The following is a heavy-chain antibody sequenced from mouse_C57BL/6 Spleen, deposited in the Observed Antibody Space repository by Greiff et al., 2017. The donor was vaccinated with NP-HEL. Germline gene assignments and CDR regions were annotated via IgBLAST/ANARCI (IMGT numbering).Heavy chain of an antibody. CDR1: GYTFTSYW. J-gene: IGHJ4*01. CDR2: IDPSDSYT. V-gene: IGHV1-50*01. D-gene: IGHD2-3*01. Sequence: VQLQQPGAELVKPGASVKLSCKASGYTFTSYWMQWVKQRPGQGLEWIVEIDPSDSYTNYNQKFKGKATLTVDTSSSTAYMQLSSLTSEDSAVYYCARWLLRPYYAMDYWGQGTSVTVSS. CDR3: ARWLLRPYYAMDY.